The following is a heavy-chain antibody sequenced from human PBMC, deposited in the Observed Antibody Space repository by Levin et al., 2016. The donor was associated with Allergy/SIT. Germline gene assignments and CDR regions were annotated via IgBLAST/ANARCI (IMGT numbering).Heavy chain of an antibody. D-gene: IGHD5-18*01. Sequence: WIRQPPGKGLEWIGYLYYSGSTNYNPSLKSRVTISGDTSKNQFSLRLSSVTAADTAIYYCARTPGYSYSWSWTGAHDYWGQGTLVTVSS. CDR3: ARTPGYSYSWSWTGAHDY. CDR2: LYYSGST. J-gene: IGHJ4*02. V-gene: IGHV4-59*08.